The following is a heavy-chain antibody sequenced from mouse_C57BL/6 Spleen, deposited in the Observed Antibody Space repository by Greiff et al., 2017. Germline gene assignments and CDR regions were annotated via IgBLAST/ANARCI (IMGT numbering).Heavy chain of an antibody. CDR1: GYTFTEYT. CDR3: VYYYGSSPWYFDY. J-gene: IGHJ2*01. V-gene: IGHV1-66*01. Sequence: VQLQQSGAELVKPGASVKLSCKASGYTFTEYTIHWVKQRSGQGLEWIGWIYPGSGNTKYNEKFKGKATLTADTSSSTAYMQLSSLTSEDSAVYYCVYYYGSSPWYFDYWGQGTTLTVSS. CDR2: IYPGSGNT. D-gene: IGHD1-1*01.